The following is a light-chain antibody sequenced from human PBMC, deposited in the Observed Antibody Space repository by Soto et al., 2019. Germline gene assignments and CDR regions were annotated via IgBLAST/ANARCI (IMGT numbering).Light chain of an antibody. V-gene: IGLV2-14*03. CDR3: SSYTSSNTLV. Sequence: QSALTQPASVSGSPGQSITISCTGTSSDVGGYNYVSWYQHHPGKAPKLMISDVTNRPSGVSNRFSGSKSGNTASLTISGLQTEDEADYYCSSYTSSNTLVFGGGTKVTVL. CDR2: DVT. CDR1: SSDVGGYNY. J-gene: IGLJ2*01.